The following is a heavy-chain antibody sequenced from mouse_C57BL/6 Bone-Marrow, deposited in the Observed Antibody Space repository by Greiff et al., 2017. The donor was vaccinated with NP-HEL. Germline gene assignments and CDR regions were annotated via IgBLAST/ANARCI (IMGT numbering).Heavy chain of an antibody. CDR3: ARDYDYAHYFDY. Sequence: EVHLVESGGGLVKPGGSLKLSCAASGFTFSDYGMHWVRQAPEKGLEWVAYISSGSSTIYYADTVKGRFTISRDNAKNTLFLQMTSLRSEDTAMYYCARDYDYAHYFDYWGQGTTLTVSS. D-gene: IGHD2-4*01. CDR1: GFTFSDYG. J-gene: IGHJ2*01. V-gene: IGHV5-17*01. CDR2: ISSGSSTI.